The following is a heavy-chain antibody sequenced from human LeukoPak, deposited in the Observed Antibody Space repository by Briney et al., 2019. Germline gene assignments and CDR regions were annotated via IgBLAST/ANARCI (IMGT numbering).Heavy chain of an antibody. CDR1: GFTVSSNY. CDR3: ARDVRDDSSGYYGGY. V-gene: IGHV3-53*01. D-gene: IGHD3-22*01. CDR2: IYGGGST. Sequence: PGGSLRLSCAASGFTVSSNYMSWVRQAPGKGLEWVSVIYGGGSTYYADSVKGRFTISRDNSKNTLYLQMNSLRAEDTAVYYCARDVRDDSSGYYGGYWGQGTLVTVSS. J-gene: IGHJ4*02.